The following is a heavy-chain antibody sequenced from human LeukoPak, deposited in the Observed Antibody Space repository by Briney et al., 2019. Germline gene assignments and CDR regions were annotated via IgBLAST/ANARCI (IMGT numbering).Heavy chain of an antibody. D-gene: IGHD3-10*01. CDR3: ARTSHRGADAFDI. J-gene: IGHJ3*02. CDR1: GYTFTGYY. Sequence: ASVKVSCKASGYTFTGYYMHWVRQAPGQGLEWMGWINPNSGGTNYAQKFQGRVTMTRDTSISTAYMELRSLRSDDTAVYYCARTSHRGADAFDIRGQRTLVTVSS. V-gene: IGHV1-2*02. CDR2: INPNSGGT.